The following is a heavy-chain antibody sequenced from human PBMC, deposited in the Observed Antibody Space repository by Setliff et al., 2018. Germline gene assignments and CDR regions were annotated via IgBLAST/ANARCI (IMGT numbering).Heavy chain of an antibody. D-gene: IGHD2-8*01. J-gene: IGHJ4*02. V-gene: IGHV1-18*01. CDR2: ISPHTGNT. CDR3: SRLVRFCTRTACQRLSGGEF. CDR1: GYKFADYG. Sequence: ASVKVSCKASGYKFADYGITWVRQAPGQGLEWMGWISPHTGNTYYTPKLHGRVTLTTDTSARTAYMELRSLSSDDTAVYYCSRLVRFCTRTACQRLSGGEFWGQGTLVTVSS.